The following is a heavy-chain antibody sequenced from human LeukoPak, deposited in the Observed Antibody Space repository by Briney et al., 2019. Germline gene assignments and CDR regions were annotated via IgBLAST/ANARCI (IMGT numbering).Heavy chain of an antibody. Sequence: PGGSLRLSCAASGFTFSSYSMNWVRQAPGKGLEWVSSISNSSGYLYYADSVKGRFTISRDNAKNSLHLQMNSLRAEDTAVYYCAREILGYGDYWGQGTLVTVSS. CDR2: ISNSSGYL. CDR1: GFTFSSYS. V-gene: IGHV3-21*01. CDR3: AREILGYGDY. D-gene: IGHD5-12*01. J-gene: IGHJ4*02.